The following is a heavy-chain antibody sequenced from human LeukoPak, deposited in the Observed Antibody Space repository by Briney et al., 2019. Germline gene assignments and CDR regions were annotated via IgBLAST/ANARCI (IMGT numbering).Heavy chain of an antibody. CDR1: GFTFSSYW. D-gene: IGHD5-18*01. CDR3: ARCVAAIDY. CDR2: IKQDGSDK. V-gene: IGHV3-7*05. Sequence: GGSLRRSCAASGFTFSSYWMTWVRQAPGKGLEWVANIKQDGSDKAYVDSVKGRFTISRDNAKNSLYLQMNSLRAEGTAVYYCARCVAAIDYWGQGTLVTVSS. J-gene: IGHJ4*02.